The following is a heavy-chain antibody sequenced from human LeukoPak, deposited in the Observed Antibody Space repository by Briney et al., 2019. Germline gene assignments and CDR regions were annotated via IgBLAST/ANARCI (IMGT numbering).Heavy chain of an antibody. CDR1: GFTFSSYS. Sequence: PGGSLRLSCAASGFTFSSYSMNWVRQAPGKGREGVSSISSSSSYIYYSDAVKGRFTISRDKAKDSLDLQMNSLRAEDTAVYYCARDRGHCSSTSCYTDIEYWGQGTLVTVSS. CDR2: ISSSSSYI. D-gene: IGHD2-2*02. CDR3: ARDRGHCSSTSCYTDIEY. J-gene: IGHJ4*02. V-gene: IGHV3-21*01.